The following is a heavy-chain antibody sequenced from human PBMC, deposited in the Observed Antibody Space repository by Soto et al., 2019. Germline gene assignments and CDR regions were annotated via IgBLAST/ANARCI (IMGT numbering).Heavy chain of an antibody. CDR1: VGSFSVYY. CDR3: ARGPPPVYGASQGCMDV. Sequence: SETLSVTCAFYVGSFSVYYWSWIRQPPGKGLEWIGEINHSGSTNYNPSLKSRVTISVDTSKNQFSLKLRSVTAADTAVYYCARGPPPVYGASQGCMDVWGQGTTVTVSS. CDR2: INHSGST. V-gene: IGHV4-34*01. J-gene: IGHJ6*01. D-gene: IGHD4-17*01.